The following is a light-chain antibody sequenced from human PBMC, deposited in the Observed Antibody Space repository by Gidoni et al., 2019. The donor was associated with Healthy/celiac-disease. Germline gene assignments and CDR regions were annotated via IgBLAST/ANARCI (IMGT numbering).Light chain of an antibody. J-gene: IGLJ3*02. CDR1: SPNIGAGYA. CDR2: GNS. Sequence: QSVLTQPPSVSGSPGPRVTIPCTGSSPNIGAGYAVHLYQQHPGTAPKLLIHGNSNRPSGVPDRFSGSKSGTSASLAITGLQAEDEADYYCQSYDSSLSGWVFGGGTKLTVL. CDR3: QSYDSSLSGWV. V-gene: IGLV1-40*01.